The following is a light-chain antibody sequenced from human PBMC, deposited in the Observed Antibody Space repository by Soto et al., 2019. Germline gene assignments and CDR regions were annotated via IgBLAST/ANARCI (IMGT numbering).Light chain of an antibody. Sequence: DIQMTQSPSTLSASVGDRVSITCRASQSINNWLAWYQQKPGKAPKPLIYKASSLESGVPSRFSGSGSGTEFTLTISSLLPDDFATYYCQQYHSYSITFGQGTRLEIK. V-gene: IGKV1-5*03. CDR3: QQYHSYSIT. CDR2: KAS. CDR1: QSINNW. J-gene: IGKJ5*01.